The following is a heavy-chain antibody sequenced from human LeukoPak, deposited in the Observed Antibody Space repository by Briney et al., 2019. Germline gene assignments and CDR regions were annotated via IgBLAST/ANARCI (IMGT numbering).Heavy chain of an antibody. CDR2: IHSSGSN. Sequence: ASETLSLTCTVTGGFMFAYYRSWIRQPARKGLEWIGHIHSSGSNNHNPSLGSRVTMSLDKTKNQFSLQLSSVTAADTAVYFCARHLSDSGSYQVLEYWGQGTLVTVSS. D-gene: IGHD3-10*01. J-gene: IGHJ4*02. V-gene: IGHV4-4*07. CDR1: GGFMFAYY. CDR3: ARHLSDSGSYQVLEY.